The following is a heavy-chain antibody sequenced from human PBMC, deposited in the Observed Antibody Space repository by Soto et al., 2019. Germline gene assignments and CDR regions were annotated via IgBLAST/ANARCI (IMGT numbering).Heavy chain of an antibody. CDR2: IYYSGST. J-gene: IGHJ4*02. D-gene: IGHD5-12*01. V-gene: IGHV4-59*01. CDR1: GGSISSYY. CDR3: AREREMATTYFDY. Sequence: SETLSLTCTVSGGSISSYYWSWIRQPPGKGLEWIGYIYYSGSTNYNPSLKSRVTISVDTSKNQFSLKLSSVTAADTAVYYCAREREMATTYFDYWGQGDLVTVSS.